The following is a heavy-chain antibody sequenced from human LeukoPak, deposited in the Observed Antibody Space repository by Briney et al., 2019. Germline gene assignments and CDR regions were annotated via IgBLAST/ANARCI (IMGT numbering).Heavy chain of an antibody. CDR3: VRGFNSFDI. Sequence: PGRSLRLSCAASGFIFSDYYMDWVRQAPGKGLEWVARSGNRAARFPTMYAASVRGRFTISRDHSKDLLFLQMNSLKSEDAAVYYCVRGFNSFDIWGQGTRVTVSS. CDR1: GFIFSDYY. V-gene: IGHV3-72*01. J-gene: IGHJ3*02. CDR2: SGNRAARFPT.